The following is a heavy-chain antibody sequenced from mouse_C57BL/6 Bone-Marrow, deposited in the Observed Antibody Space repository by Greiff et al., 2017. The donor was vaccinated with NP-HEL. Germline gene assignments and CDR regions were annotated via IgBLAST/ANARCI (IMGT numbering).Heavy chain of an antibody. CDR2: ISTYYGDA. Sequence: QVQLQQSGPELVRPGVSVKISCKGSGYTFTDYAMHWVKQSHAKSLEWIGVISTYYGDASYNQKFKDKATMTVDKSSSTAYMQLSSLTSEDSAVYYCARWVLRPGWSYYFDYWGQGTTLTVSS. V-gene: IGHV1-67*01. CDR1: GYTFTDYA. D-gene: IGHD2-12*01. CDR3: ARWVLRPGWSYYFDY. J-gene: IGHJ2*01.